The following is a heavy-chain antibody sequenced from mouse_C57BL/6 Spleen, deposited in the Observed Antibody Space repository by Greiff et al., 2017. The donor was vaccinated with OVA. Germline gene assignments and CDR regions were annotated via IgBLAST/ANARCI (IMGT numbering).Heavy chain of an antibody. J-gene: IGHJ4*01. CDR2: IDPSDSET. CDR1: GYTFTSYW. Sequence: QVQLQQPGAELVRPGSSVKLSCTASGYTFTSYWMHWVKQRPIQGLEWIGNIDPSDSETHYNQKFKDKATLTVDKSSSTAYMQLSSLTSEDSAVYYGARYPVDYYGSSRAMDYWGQGTSVTVSS. D-gene: IGHD1-1*01. CDR3: ARYPVDYYGSSRAMDY. V-gene: IGHV1-52*01.